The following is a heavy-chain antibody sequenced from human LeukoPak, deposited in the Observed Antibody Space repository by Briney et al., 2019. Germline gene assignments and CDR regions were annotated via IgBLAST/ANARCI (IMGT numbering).Heavy chain of an antibody. V-gene: IGHV3-7*02. CDR3: IVSMRGGPFDY. CDR2: IKQDGSEK. Sequence: GGSLRLSCTASGFTFSNYWMSWVRQAPGKGLARVADIKQDGSEKSYVDSVKGRFTISRDNAKNSLYLQMNSLRDEDTAVYYYIVSMRGGPFDYWGQGALVTVSS. D-gene: IGHD5-12*01. CDR1: GFTFSNYW. J-gene: IGHJ4*02.